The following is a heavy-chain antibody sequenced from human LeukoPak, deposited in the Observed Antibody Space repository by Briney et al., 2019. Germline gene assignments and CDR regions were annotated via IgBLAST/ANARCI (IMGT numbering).Heavy chain of an antibody. CDR2: ISSNGGST. D-gene: IGHD6-13*01. CDR1: GFTFSSYA. V-gene: IGHV3-64D*06. CDR3: VKPIAAAGTTY. J-gene: IGHJ4*02. Sequence: GGSLRLSCSASGFTFSSYAMHWVRQAPGKGLEYVSAISSNGGSTYYADSVKGRFTIFRDNPKNTLYLQMSSLRAEDTAVYYCVKPIAAAGTTYWGQGTLVTVSS.